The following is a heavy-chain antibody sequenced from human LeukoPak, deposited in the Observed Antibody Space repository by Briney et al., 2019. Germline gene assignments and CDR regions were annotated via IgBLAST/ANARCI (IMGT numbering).Heavy chain of an antibody. Sequence: PSETLSLTCSVSGASISGYYYNWIRQPPGKELEWIGYVYYSGITNFNPSLKSRVTMSVDTSKNQFSLKVSSVTAADTAVYYCARVLLSSGYSTWGQGTLVTVSS. V-gene: IGHV4-59*01. CDR2: VYYSGIT. CDR3: ARVLLSSGYST. CDR1: GASISGYY. J-gene: IGHJ4*02. D-gene: IGHD3-22*01.